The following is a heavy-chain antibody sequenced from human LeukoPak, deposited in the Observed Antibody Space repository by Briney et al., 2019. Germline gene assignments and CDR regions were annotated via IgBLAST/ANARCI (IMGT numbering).Heavy chain of an antibody. V-gene: IGHV1-8*03. J-gene: IGHJ6*03. D-gene: IGHD6-13*01. CDR3: ARGPSGSWSSRVRYMDV. CDR2: MNPNSGNT. Sequence: GASVKVSCKASGYTFTSYDINWVRQATGQGLEWMGWMNPNSGNTGYAQKFRGRVTITWNTSISTAFMDLSSLRSEDTAVYYCARGPSGSWSSRVRYMDVWGKGTTVTVSS. CDR1: GYTFTSYD.